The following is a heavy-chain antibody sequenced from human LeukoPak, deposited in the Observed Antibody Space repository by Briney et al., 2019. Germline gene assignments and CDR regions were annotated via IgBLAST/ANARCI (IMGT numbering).Heavy chain of an antibody. D-gene: IGHD3-22*01. V-gene: IGHV3-30*18. Sequence: PGGSLRLSCAASGFTFSSYGMHWVRQAPGKGLEWVAVISYDGSNKYYADSVKGRFTIFRDNSKNTLYLQMNSLRAEDTAVYYCAKDYGYYDSSGYYYAFDYWGQGTLVTVSS. J-gene: IGHJ4*02. CDR1: GFTFSSYG. CDR3: AKDYGYYDSSGYYYAFDY. CDR2: ISYDGSNK.